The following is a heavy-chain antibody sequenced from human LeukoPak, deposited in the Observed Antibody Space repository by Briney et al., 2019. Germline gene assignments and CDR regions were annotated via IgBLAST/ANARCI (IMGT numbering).Heavy chain of an antibody. CDR3: AREGRYYYDTSGYYFD. CDR1: GGSISSSPYY. J-gene: IGHJ4*02. Sequence: SETLSLTCTVSGGSISSSPYYWGWIRQPPGKGLEWIGSIYYSGTTHYNPSLKSRVTISVDASKNQFSLKLSSVTAADTAVYYCAREGRYYYDTSGYYFDWGQGTLVTVSS. D-gene: IGHD3-22*01. CDR2: IYYSGTT. V-gene: IGHV4-39*07.